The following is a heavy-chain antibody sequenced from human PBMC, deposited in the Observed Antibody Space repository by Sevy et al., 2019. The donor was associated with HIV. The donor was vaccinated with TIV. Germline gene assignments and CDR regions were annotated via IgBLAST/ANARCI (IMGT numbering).Heavy chain of an antibody. CDR1: GFTFRNFW. V-gene: IGHV3-7*03. D-gene: IGHD4-17*01. Sequence: GGSLRLSCAASGFTFRNFWMSWVRQAPGKGLEWVANINQDGSEKYYVDSVKGRFTVSRDNAKNSLYLQMNSLGAEDTAVYYCASNGDYGMDVWGQGTTVTVSS. CDR3: ASNGDYGMDV. CDR2: INQDGSEK. J-gene: IGHJ6*02.